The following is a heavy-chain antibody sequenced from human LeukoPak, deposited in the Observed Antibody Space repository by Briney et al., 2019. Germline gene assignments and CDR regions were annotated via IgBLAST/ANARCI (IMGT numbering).Heavy chain of an antibody. J-gene: IGHJ5*02. Sequence: RTGGSLRLSCAASGFTFDDYGMSWVRQAPGKGLEWVSGINWNGGSTGYADSVKGRFTISRDNAKNSLYLQMNSLRAEDTAVYYCARTPTMKGWFDPWGQGTLVTVSS. D-gene: IGHD3-22*01. CDR2: INWNGGST. V-gene: IGHV3-20*04. CDR3: ARTPTMKGWFDP. CDR1: GFTFDDYG.